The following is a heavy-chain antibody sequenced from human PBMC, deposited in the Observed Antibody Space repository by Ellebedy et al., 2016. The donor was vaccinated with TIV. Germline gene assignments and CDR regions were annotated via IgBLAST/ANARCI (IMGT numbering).Heavy chain of an antibody. J-gene: IGHJ2*01. CDR2: VYYSGNT. D-gene: IGHD3/OR15-3a*01. CDR3: ARNVLIFTFDKWYSDL. CDR1: GGSLSSSPYY. Sequence: SETLSLTCTVSGGSLSSSPYYWGWIRQSPGKGLEWIGTVYYSGNTYYNPSLKSRVTISVDMSMNRFSLELNSVTAADTAVYYCARNVLIFTFDKWYSDLWGRGTLVTVSS. V-gene: IGHV4-39*01.